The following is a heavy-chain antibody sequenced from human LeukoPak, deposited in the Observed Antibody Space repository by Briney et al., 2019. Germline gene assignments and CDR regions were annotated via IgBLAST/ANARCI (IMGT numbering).Heavy chain of an antibody. Sequence: PSETLSLTCAVSGGSISSSNWWSWVRPPPGKGLEWIGEIYHSGNTNYNPSLKSRVTISVDKSKNQFSLNLSSVTAADTAVYYCATLYENWFDPWGQGTLVTVSS. D-gene: IGHD5/OR15-5a*01. CDR3: ATLYENWFDP. CDR2: IYHSGNT. V-gene: IGHV4-4*02. CDR1: GGSISSSNW. J-gene: IGHJ5*02.